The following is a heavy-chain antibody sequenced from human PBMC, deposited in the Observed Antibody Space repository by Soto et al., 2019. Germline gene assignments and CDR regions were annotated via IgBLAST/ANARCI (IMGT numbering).Heavy chain of an antibody. CDR3: ARGGYSYSLNKNYYFDY. J-gene: IGHJ4*02. D-gene: IGHD5-18*01. CDR2: ISAYNGNT. CDR1: GYTFTSYG. Sequence: ASVKVSCKASGYTFTSYGISWVRQAPGQGLEWMGWISAYNGNTNYAQKLQGRVTMTTDTSTSTAYMELRSLRSDDTAVYYCARGGYSYSLNKNYYFDYWGQGTLVTVSS. V-gene: IGHV1-18*01.